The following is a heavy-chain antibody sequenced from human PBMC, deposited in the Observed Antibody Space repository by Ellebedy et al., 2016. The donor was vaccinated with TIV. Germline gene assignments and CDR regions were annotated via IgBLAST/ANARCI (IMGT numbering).Heavy chain of an antibody. CDR1: GFSMSSYW. Sequence: GGSLRLXCAASGFSMSSYWMSWVRQAPGKGLEWVANIKQDGSEKYYVDSVKGRFTISRDNAKNSVYLRMNSLRVEDAAVYYCARAIAAVGSYWGQGTLVTVSS. J-gene: IGHJ4*02. V-gene: IGHV3-7*01. CDR3: ARAIAAVGSY. D-gene: IGHD6-13*01. CDR2: IKQDGSEK.